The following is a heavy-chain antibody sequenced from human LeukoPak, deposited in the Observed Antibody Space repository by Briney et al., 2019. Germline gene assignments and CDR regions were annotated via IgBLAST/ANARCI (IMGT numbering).Heavy chain of an antibody. CDR1: GGSISSYY. Sequence: PSETLSLTCTVSGGSISSYYWSWLRQPPGKGLEWIGEINHSGSTNYNPSLKSRVTISVDTSKNQFSLKLSSVTAADTAVYYCARGKSSGWAYYYYYMDVWGKGTTVTISS. J-gene: IGHJ6*03. D-gene: IGHD6-19*01. CDR2: INHSGST. V-gene: IGHV4-34*01. CDR3: ARGKSSGWAYYYYYMDV.